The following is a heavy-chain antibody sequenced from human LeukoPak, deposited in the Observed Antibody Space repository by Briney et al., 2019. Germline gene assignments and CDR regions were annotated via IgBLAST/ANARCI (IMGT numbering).Heavy chain of an antibody. CDR1: GDSISSYY. V-gene: IGHV4-59*08. D-gene: IGHD4-23*01. CDR2: IYYSGST. CDR3: ARERYSGNLLWNAFDI. Sequence: SETLFITCTGPGDSISSYYSSWIRKPPANGPHSIXYIYYSGSTNYNPSLKSRVTISVGTSKNQLSLKLSSVTAADTAVFYCARERYSGNLLWNAFDIWGQGTMVTVSS. J-gene: IGHJ3*02.